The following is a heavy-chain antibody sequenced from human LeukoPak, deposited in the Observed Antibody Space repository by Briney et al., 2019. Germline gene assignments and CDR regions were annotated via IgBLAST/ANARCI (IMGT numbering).Heavy chain of an antibody. CDR3: ARHGGQLLDIFFDY. V-gene: IGHV4-39*01. J-gene: IGHJ4*02. CDR2: IYYSGST. CDR1: GDSISSGGYY. D-gene: IGHD2-2*01. Sequence: PSETLSLTCTVSGDSISSGGYYWSWIRQHPGKGLEWIGSIYYSGSTYYNPSLKSRVTISVDTSKNQFSLKLSSVTAADTAVYYCARHGGQLLDIFFDYWGQGTLVTVSS.